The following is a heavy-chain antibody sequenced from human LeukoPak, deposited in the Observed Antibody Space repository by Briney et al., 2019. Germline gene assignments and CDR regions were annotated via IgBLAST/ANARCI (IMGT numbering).Heavy chain of an antibody. CDR1: GFPFNNNY. J-gene: IGHJ5*01. V-gene: IGHV3-53*01. D-gene: IGHD1-26*01. CDR3: ARVRRQVGSRWFDS. Sequence: GGSLRLSCAASGFPFNNNYMSWVRQAPGKGLEWVSVINIGGSVSYADSVKGRFTISRDNSNSTLYLQMNSLRVEDTALYYCARVRRQVGSRWFDSWGQGTLVTVSS. CDR2: INIGGSV.